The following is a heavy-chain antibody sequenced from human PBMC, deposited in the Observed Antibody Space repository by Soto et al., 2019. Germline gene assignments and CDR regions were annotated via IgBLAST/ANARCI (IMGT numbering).Heavy chain of an antibody. CDR1: GGSISSYY. Sequence: SETLSLTCTVSGGSISSYYWSWIRQPPGKGLEWIGYIYYSGSTNYNPSLKSRVTISVDTSKNQFSLKLSSVTAADTAVYYCARGRIYDILAGYYIFDYWGQGTPVTVSS. D-gene: IGHD3-9*01. CDR2: IYYSGST. J-gene: IGHJ4*02. V-gene: IGHV4-59*01. CDR3: ARGRIYDILAGYYIFDY.